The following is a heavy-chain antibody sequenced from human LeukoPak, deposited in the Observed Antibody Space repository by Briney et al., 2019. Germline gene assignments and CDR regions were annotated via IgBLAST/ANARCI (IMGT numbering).Heavy chain of an antibody. CDR1: GFTFTSYW. V-gene: IGHV3-7*01. Sequence: PGGSLRLSCAASGFTFTSYWMTWVRQAPGKGLEWVANIQQDGSEKNYVDSAEGRFTISRDNTKNSLYLQMNSLRAEDTAVYYCAGAAGWEQAYWGQGTQVTVSS. CDR2: IQQDGSEK. CDR3: AGAAGWEQAY. D-gene: IGHD1-26*01. J-gene: IGHJ4*02.